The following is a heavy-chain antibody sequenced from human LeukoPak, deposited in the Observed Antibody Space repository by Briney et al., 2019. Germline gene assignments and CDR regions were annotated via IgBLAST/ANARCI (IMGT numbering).Heavy chain of an antibody. CDR3: AKDTRRPTYYFDY. Sequence: GSLRLSCAASGFTFSSYAMSWVRQAPGKGLEWVSAISGSGVSTYYADSVKGRFTISRDNSKNTLYLQMNSLRAEDTAVYYCAKDTRRPTYYFDYWGQGTLVTVSS. CDR1: GFTFSSYA. V-gene: IGHV3-23*01. D-gene: IGHD1-1*01. CDR2: ISGSGVST. J-gene: IGHJ4*02.